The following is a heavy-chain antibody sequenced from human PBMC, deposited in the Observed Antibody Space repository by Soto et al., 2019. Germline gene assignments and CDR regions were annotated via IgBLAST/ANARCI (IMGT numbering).Heavy chain of an antibody. Sequence: QVQLVQSGAEVKMPGSSVKVSCTASGGTVTSYTFSWVRQVPGQGLEWMGRIIPILRMADFAQKFQGRVTMNADESTSTVYMKLSSLRSEETAVYYCTTSYGSGSAHFDYWGQGTLVTVS. V-gene: IGHV1-69*02. J-gene: IGHJ4*02. CDR2: IIPILRMA. CDR1: GGTVTSYT. CDR3: TTSYGSGSAHFDY. D-gene: IGHD3-10*01.